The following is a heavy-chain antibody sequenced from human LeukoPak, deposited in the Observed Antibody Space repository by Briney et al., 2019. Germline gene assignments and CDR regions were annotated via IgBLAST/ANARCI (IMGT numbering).Heavy chain of an antibody. J-gene: IGHJ4*02. D-gene: IGHD2-21*02. CDR2: IGTASDT. CDR3: ARVRGDLFDY. V-gene: IGHV3-13*01. CDR1: GFTFSSYD. Sequence: GGSLRLSCAASGFTFSSYDMHWVRQATGKGLEWVSAIGTASDTYYPGSVKGRFTISRENAKNSLYLQMNSLRAGDTAVYYCARVRGDLFDYWGQGTLVTVSS.